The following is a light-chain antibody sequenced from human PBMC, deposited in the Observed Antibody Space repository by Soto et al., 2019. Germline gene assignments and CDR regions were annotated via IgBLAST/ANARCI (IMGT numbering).Light chain of an antibody. J-gene: IGLJ3*02. CDR2: EVS. CDR3: SSYTSTSLLGV. V-gene: IGLV2-14*01. CDR1: SSDIGGYNF. Sequence: QSVLTQPASVSGSPGQSITISCTGTSSDIGGYNFVSWYQHHPGKAPKLMIYEVSNRPSGVSNRFSGSKSGNTASLTISGLQAEDEADYYCSSYTSTSLLGVFGGGTKLTVL.